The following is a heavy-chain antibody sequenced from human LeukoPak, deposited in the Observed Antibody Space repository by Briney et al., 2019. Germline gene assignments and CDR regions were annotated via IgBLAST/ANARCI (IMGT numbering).Heavy chain of an antibody. CDR3: AGHHPRNTVDF. D-gene: IGHD2/OR15-2a*01. Sequence: KPSETLSLTCTVSGGSTSSYYWSWIRQPPGKGLEWIAYISDIGSINYNPSLKSRVTISLDTSKNQFSLKLSSVTAADTAVYYCAGHHPRNTVDFWGQGTLVTVSS. CDR2: ISDIGSI. V-gene: IGHV4-59*08. J-gene: IGHJ4*02. CDR1: GGSTSSYY.